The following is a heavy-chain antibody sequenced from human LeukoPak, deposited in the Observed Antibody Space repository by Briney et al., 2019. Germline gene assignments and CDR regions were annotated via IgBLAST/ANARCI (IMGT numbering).Heavy chain of an antibody. D-gene: IGHD1-1*01. CDR2: IIPIFGTA. CDR1: GGTFSSYA. CDR3: AIGNVETRAYYFDY. J-gene: IGHJ4*02. V-gene: IGHV1-69*05. Sequence: ASVKASCKASGGTFSSYAISWVRQAPGQGLEWMGGIIPIFGTANYAQKFQGRVTITTDESTSTAYMELSSLRSKDTAVYYCAIGNVETRAYYFDYWGQGTLVTVSS.